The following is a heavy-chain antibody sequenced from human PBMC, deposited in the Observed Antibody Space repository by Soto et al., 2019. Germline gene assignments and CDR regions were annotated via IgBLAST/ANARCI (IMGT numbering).Heavy chain of an antibody. D-gene: IGHD3-3*01. V-gene: IGHV3-49*03. Sequence: GSPRLSCTASGVTVGDYAMGGFRQAPGKGLEWVGFIRSKAYGGTTEYAASVKGRFTISRDDSKSIAYLQMNSLKTEDTAVYYCIRYDSLDVWGKGTTVTVSS. CDR3: IRYDSLDV. CDR1: GVTVGDYA. CDR2: IRSKAYGGTT. J-gene: IGHJ6*04.